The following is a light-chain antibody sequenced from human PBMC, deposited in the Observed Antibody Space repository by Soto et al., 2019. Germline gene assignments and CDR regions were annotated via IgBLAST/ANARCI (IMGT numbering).Light chain of an antibody. CDR3: QQSYSTPRT. CDR1: QSISTY. J-gene: IGKJ2*02. Sequence: DIQRTQSPSSLSASVGDIVTITCRASQSISTYLNWYQQKVGKAPKLLIYAASSLQRGVPSRFSGSGSGTDFTLTISSLQPEDFATYYCQQSYSTPRTFGQGTKLEIK. CDR2: AAS. V-gene: IGKV1-39*01.